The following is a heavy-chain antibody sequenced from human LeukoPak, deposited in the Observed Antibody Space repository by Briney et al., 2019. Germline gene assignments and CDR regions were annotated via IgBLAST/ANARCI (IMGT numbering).Heavy chain of an antibody. CDR3: ASGIHCSSTSCSNQADY. V-gene: IGHV1-18*01. Sequence: ASVKVSCKASGYTFTSYGISWVRQAPGQGLEWMGWISAYNGNTNYAQKLQGRITMTTDTSTSTAYMELRSLRSDDTAVYYCASGIHCSSTSCSNQADYWGQGTLVTVSS. D-gene: IGHD2-2*01. J-gene: IGHJ4*02. CDR2: ISAYNGNT. CDR1: GYTFTSYG.